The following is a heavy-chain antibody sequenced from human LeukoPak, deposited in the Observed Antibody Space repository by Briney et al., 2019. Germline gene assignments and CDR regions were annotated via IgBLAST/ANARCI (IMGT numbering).Heavy chain of an antibody. D-gene: IGHD5-18*01. CDR1: GYTFTSYG. CDR2: ISAYNGNK. CDR3: ARQVDTAMALPDY. J-gene: IGHJ4*02. V-gene: IGHV1-18*01. Sequence: SVKVSCKASGYTFTSYGISWVRQAPGQGLEWMGWISAYNGNKNYAQKLQGRVTMTTDTSTSTAYMELRSLRSDDTAIYYCARQVDTAMALPDYWGQGTLVSVSS.